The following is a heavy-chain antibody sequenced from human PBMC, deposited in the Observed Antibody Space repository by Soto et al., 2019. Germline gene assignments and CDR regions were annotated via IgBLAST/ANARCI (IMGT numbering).Heavy chain of an antibody. J-gene: IGHJ4*02. V-gene: IGHV4-61*01. Sequence: ETLSLAGPVSGGSLTIGTFYWSWVRQPPGKGLELIGYVYHTCDTKYNPSLQSRVTISLDTSKNQFSLKLKSVTAADTAIYHCAREITIWGQGALVTVSS. CDR3: AREITI. CDR1: GGSLTIGTFY. CDR2: VYHTCDT. D-gene: IGHD3-3*01.